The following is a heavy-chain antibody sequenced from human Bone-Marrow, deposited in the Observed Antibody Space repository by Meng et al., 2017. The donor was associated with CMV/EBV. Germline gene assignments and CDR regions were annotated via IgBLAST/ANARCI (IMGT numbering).Heavy chain of an antibody. CDR1: GFTFSSYG. CDR3: AKDLLPRIRSPYGMDV. Sequence: GESLKISCAAAGFTFSSYGMHWVRQAPGKGLEWVAVIWYDGSNKYYADYVKGRFTISRDNSKNTTNMQMNGLRTEETAVYYCAKDLLPRIRSPYGMDVWGQGTTVTVSS. J-gene: IGHJ6*02. V-gene: IGHV3-33*06. D-gene: IGHD5-18*01. CDR2: IWYDGSNK.